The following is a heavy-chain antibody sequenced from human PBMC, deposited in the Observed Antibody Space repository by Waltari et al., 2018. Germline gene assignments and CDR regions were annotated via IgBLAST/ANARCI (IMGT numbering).Heavy chain of an antibody. Sequence: QVQLQESGPGLVKPSETLSLTCPVPGGPISSYYWSWIRQPPGKGLEWIGYIYYSGSTNYNPSLKSRVTISVDTSKNQFSLKLSSVTAADTAVYYCARDEGNCSGGSCYPGMDVWGQGTTVTVSS. CDR1: GGPISSYY. CDR2: IYYSGST. D-gene: IGHD2-15*01. J-gene: IGHJ6*02. V-gene: IGHV4-59*01. CDR3: ARDEGNCSGGSCYPGMDV.